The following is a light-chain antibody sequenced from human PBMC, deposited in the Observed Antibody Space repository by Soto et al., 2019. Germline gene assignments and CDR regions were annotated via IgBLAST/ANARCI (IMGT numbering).Light chain of an antibody. CDR3: QQYNTHSGT. CDR2: DAS. J-gene: IGKJ1*01. Sequence: DIQMTQSPSTLSASLGDRVTITCRASQTVNAWLAWYHHKPGKAPKPLIYDASSLESGVPARFSGSGSGTEFILTNSSLQPDDVGTYYCQQYNTHSGTFGQGTKVEIK. CDR1: QTVNAW. V-gene: IGKV1-5*01.